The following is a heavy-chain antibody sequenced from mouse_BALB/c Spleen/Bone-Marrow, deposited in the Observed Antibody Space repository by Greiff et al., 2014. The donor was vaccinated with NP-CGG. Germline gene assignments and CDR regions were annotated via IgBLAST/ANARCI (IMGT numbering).Heavy chain of an antibody. Sequence: QVQLKESGPELVKPGALVKISCKASGYTFTSYDINWVKQRPGQGLEWIGWIYPGDGSTKYNEKFKAKATLTADKSSSTAYMQLSSLTSENSAVYFWAREWCYYYFSSPFAYWGQGTLVTVSA. CDR2: IYPGDGST. CDR1: GYTFTSYD. J-gene: IGHJ3*01. V-gene: IGHV1S56*01. D-gene: IGHD1-1*01. CDR3: AREWCYYYFSSPFAY.